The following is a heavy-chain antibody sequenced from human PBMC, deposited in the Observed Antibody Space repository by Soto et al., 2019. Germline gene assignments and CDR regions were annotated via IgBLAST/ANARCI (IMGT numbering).Heavy chain of an antibody. Sequence: ASVKVSCKASGYTFTSYYMHWVRQAPGQGLEWMGRINPSSGSTNYAQKFQGWVTMTRDTSTSTAYMELSRLRSDDTAVYYCAREFSYGPNWFDPWGQGTLVTVSS. J-gene: IGHJ5*02. CDR3: AREFSYGPNWFDP. D-gene: IGHD3-10*01. CDR2: INPSSGST. V-gene: IGHV1-2*04. CDR1: GYTFTSYY.